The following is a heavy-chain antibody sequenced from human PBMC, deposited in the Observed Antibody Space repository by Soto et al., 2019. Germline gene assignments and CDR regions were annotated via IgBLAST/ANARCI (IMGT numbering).Heavy chain of an antibody. J-gene: IGHJ4*02. CDR3: ATIPLPARGWGPWIHLYYDY. V-gene: IGHV4-59*12. Sequence: PSETLSLTCTLSGGSISGSAWSWIRQRPGKGRGWIGFLHDRGSYNSQSSLRSRLNLSFGPSITHFSLNLRSVTAADTATYFCATIPLPARGWGPWIHLYYDYWGRGAPVTVSS. CDR1: GGSISGSA. D-gene: IGHD3-16*01. CDR2: LHDRGSY.